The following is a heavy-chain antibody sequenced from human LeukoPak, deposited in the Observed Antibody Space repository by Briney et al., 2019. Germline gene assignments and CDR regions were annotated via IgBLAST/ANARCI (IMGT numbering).Heavy chain of an antibody. V-gene: IGHV1-2*02. Sequence: GASVKVSCKASGYTFTGYYMHWVRQAPGQGLEWMGWINPNSGGTNYAQKFQGRVTMTRDTSISTAYMELSRLRSDDTAVYYCAREVVVAATPKNWFDPWGQGTLVTVSS. CDR1: GYTFTGYY. CDR2: INPNSGGT. CDR3: AREVVVAATPKNWFDP. D-gene: IGHD2-15*01. J-gene: IGHJ5*02.